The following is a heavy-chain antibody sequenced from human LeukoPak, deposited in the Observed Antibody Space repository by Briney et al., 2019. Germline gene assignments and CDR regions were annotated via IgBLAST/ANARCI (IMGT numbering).Heavy chain of an antibody. Sequence: QAGGSLRLSCAASGFTFSGFGMHWVRQAPGKGLEWVALIRSDGSNKYYADSVKGRFTISRDNSKNTLYLQMNSLRAEDTAVYYCAKAQYDFWSGADYWGQGTLVTVSS. D-gene: IGHD3-3*01. V-gene: IGHV3-30*02. CDR1: GFTFSGFG. CDR3: AKAQYDFWSGADY. J-gene: IGHJ4*02. CDR2: IRSDGSNK.